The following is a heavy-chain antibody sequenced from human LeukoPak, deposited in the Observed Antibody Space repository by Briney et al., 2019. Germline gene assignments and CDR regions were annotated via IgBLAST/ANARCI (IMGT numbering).Heavy chain of an antibody. CDR1: GGSISSYY. CDR3: ARGRGVGAPSGFFDY. D-gene: IGHD1-26*01. J-gene: IGHJ4*02. Sequence: NASETLSLTCTVSGGSISSYYWSWIRQPPGKGLEWIGYIYYSGSTNYNPSLKSRVTISVDTSKNQFSLNLTSVTAADTAVYYCARGRGVGAPSGFFDYWGQGTLVTVSS. V-gene: IGHV4-59*12. CDR2: IYYSGST.